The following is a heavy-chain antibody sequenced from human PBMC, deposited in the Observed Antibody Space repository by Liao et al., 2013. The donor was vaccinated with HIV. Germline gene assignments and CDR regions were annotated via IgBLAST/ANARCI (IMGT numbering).Heavy chain of an antibody. Sequence: QLQLQESGPGLVKPSETLSLTCGVSGGSMSGYYWSWLRQSPGKGLEWIGRVYSSGSTNYNPSLKSRVTMSVDTSKNQFSLKLSSVTAADTAVYYCARAPYYYDSSGSEQHYFDYWGQGTLVTVSS. CDR1: GGSMSGYY. V-gene: IGHV4-4*07. CDR2: VYSSGST. CDR3: ARAPYYYDSSGSEQHYFDY. D-gene: IGHD3-22*01. J-gene: IGHJ4*02.